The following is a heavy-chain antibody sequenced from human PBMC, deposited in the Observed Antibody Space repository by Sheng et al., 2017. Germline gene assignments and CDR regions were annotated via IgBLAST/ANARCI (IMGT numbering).Heavy chain of an antibody. CDR1: GFTFSDYE. V-gene: IGHV3-48*03. CDR3: ARARFCSGGSCRLFDY. D-gene: IGHD2-15*01. J-gene: IGHJ4*02. Sequence: EVQLVESGGGLVQPGGSLRLSCAASGFTFSDYEMTWVRQAPGKGLEWLSYISSSGYTIYYSDSVKGQFTISRDNAKNSLYLQMSGLRVDETALYYCARARFCSGGSCRLFDYWGQGAPVTVSS. CDR2: ISSSGYTI.